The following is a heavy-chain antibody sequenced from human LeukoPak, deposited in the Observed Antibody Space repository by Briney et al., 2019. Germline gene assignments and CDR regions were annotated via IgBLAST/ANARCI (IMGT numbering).Heavy chain of an antibody. CDR2: ISHDGSGK. Sequence: PGGSLRLSCEASGFTSKKYGMHWVRQAPGKGLEWVAFISHDGSGKYYADSVKGRFTISSDNSKNTQFLQMNSLRVEDTAMYYCAKEGESGYSGGFDYWGQGTLVTVSS. D-gene: IGHD3-3*01. V-gene: IGHV3-30*18. J-gene: IGHJ4*02. CDR3: AKEGESGYSGGFDY. CDR1: GFTSKKYG.